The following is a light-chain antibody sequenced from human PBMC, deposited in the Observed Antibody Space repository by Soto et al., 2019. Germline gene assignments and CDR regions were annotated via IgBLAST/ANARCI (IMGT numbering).Light chain of an antibody. CDR3: MQALQTPWT. CDR2: LGS. Sequence: DIVMTPSPLSLPVTPGEPASISCRSSQSLLHSNGYNYLDWYLQKPGQSLQLLIYLGSNRSSGVPDRFSGSGSGTDFTLKISRVEAEDVGVYYCMQALQTPWTFGQGTKVEIK. J-gene: IGKJ1*01. V-gene: IGKV2-28*01. CDR1: QSLLHSNGYNY.